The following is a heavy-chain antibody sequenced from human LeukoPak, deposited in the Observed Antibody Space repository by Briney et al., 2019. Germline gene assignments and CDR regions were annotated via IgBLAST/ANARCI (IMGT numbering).Heavy chain of an antibody. CDR3: ARWTDNYDSGLDV. D-gene: IGHD3/OR15-3a*01. V-gene: IGHV4-59*08. Sequence: SETLSLTCTVSGGSMRSYYWSWIRQPPGKGLELIGYVYYSGTANYNPSLESRVTILVDTSKNQFSLNLSSVTAADTAVYYCARWTDNYDSGLDVWGQGTTVTVSS. CDR2: VYYSGTA. J-gene: IGHJ6*02. CDR1: GGSMRSYY.